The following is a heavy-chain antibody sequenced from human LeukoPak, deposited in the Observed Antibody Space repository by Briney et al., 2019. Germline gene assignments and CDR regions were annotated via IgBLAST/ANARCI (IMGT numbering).Heavy chain of an antibody. CDR3: ARDRHHDFWSGSFDY. Sequence: GGSLRLSCAASGFTFSSYSMNWVRQAPGKGLEWVSSISSSSSYIYYADSVKGRFTISRDNAKNSLYLQMSSLRAEDTAVYYCARDRHHDFWSGSFDYWGQGTLVTVSS. J-gene: IGHJ4*02. D-gene: IGHD3-3*01. CDR1: GFTFSSYS. V-gene: IGHV3-21*01. CDR2: ISSSSSYI.